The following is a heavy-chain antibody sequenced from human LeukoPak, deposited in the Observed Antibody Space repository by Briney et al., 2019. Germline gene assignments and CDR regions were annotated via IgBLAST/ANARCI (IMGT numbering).Heavy chain of an antibody. V-gene: IGHV4-30-4*01. J-gene: IGHJ4*02. CDR3: ARHPIRTMDLKYDILIGPFDY. Sequence: SETLSLTCTVSGGSISSGDYYWSWIRQPPGKCLEWIGNNCYSGSTYYNPSLKRRVTISVDTSKNQFSLKLSSVTAADTAVYYCARHPIRTMDLKYDILIGPFDYWGQGTLVSVSS. CDR2: NCYSGST. D-gene: IGHD3-9*01. CDR1: GGSISSGDYY.